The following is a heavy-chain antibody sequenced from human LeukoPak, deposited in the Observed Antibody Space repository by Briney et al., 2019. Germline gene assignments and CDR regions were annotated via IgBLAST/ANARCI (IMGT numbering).Heavy chain of an antibody. CDR3: ARREGSTSFWGAFEI. CDR1: GYSFTSYW. CDR2: IYPGDSDT. Sequence: GESLKISCKGSGYSFTSYWIGWVRQMPGKGLEWMGIIYPGDSDTRYSPSFQGQVTISADKSISTAYLQWSSLKASDTAMYYCARREGSTSFWGAFEIWGQGTMVTVSS. V-gene: IGHV5-51*01. D-gene: IGHD2-2*01. J-gene: IGHJ3*02.